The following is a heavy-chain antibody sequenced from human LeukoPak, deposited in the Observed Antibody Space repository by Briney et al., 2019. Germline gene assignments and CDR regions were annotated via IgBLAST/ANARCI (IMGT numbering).Heavy chain of an antibody. CDR2: IYHSGST. CDR1: GGSISSSNW. Sequence: QSSGTLSLTCAVSGGSISSSNWWSWVRQPPGKGLEWIGEIYHSGSTNYNPSLKSRVTISVDKSKNQFSLKLSSVTAADTAVYYCARFYGGNRSYYYYGMDVWGQGTTVTVSS. V-gene: IGHV4-4*02. D-gene: IGHD4-23*01. CDR3: ARFYGGNRSYYYYGMDV. J-gene: IGHJ6*02.